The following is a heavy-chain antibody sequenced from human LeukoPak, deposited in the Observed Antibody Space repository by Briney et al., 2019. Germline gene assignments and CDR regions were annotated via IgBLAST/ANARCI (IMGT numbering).Heavy chain of an antibody. CDR2: TYYSGST. CDR3: AVTYYYGSGSYDY. Sequence: SETLSLTCTVSGGSISSSSYYWGWIRQPPGKGLEWIGSTYYSGSTYYNPSLKSRVTISVDTSKNQFSLKLSSVTAADTAVYYCAVTYYYGSGSYDYWGQGTLVTVSS. D-gene: IGHD3-10*01. CDR1: GGSISSSSYY. J-gene: IGHJ4*02. V-gene: IGHV4-39*07.